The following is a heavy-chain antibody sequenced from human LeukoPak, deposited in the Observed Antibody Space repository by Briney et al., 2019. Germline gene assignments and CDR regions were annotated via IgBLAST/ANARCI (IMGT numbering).Heavy chain of an antibody. CDR3: AXLRFDFWSGXTHPYFXY. J-gene: IGHJ4*02. V-gene: IGHV4-39*01. CDR2: IYYSGTT. D-gene: IGHD3-3*01. CDR1: GGSISSSSYS. Sequence: SETLSLTCTVSGGSISSSSYSWGWIRQPPGKGLEWIGSIYYSGTTYYNPSLKSRVTISVDTSKIQFSLKLSSVAATDTAVYFCAXLRFDFWSGXTHPYFXYWGQGTLVTVSS.